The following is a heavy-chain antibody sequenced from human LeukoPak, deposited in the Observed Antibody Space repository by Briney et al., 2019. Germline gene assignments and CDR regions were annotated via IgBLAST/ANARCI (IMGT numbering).Heavy chain of an antibody. V-gene: IGHV4-59*12. Sequence: SETLSLTCTVSGGSISSYYWSWIRQPPGKGLEWIGYIYYSGSTNYNPSLKSRVTISVDTSKNQFSLKLSSVTAADTAVYYCARGRVTYDSSGYDYWGQGTLVTVSS. D-gene: IGHD3-22*01. CDR1: GGSISSYY. CDR2: IYYSGST. CDR3: ARGRVTYDSSGYDY. J-gene: IGHJ4*02.